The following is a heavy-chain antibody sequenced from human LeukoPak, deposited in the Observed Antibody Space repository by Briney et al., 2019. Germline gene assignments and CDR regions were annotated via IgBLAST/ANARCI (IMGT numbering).Heavy chain of an antibody. J-gene: IGHJ4*02. Sequence: KPSETLSLTCSVSGGSISSYYWSWIRQPPGKGLEWIGHIYYSESTNYNPSLKGRVTISVDTSKNQFSLKLSSVTAADTAVYYCARFVRKTSVVPPDFDYWGQGTLVTVSS. CDR3: ARFVRKTSVVPPDFDY. V-gene: IGHV4-59*01. CDR1: GGSISSYY. D-gene: IGHD4-23*01. CDR2: IYYSEST.